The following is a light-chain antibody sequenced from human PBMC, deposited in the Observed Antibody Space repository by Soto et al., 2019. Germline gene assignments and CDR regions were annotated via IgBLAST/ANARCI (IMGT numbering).Light chain of an antibody. CDR1: SSDVGGYNY. CDR2: GVS. V-gene: IGLV2-8*01. J-gene: IGLJ1*01. CDR3: SSYAGSTPYV. Sequence: QSALTQPPSASGSPGQSVTISCTGTSSDVGGYNYVSWYQQHPGKAPKLMIYGVSKRPSGVPDRFSGSKSGNTASLTVSGLQAEDEADYYCSSYAGSTPYVFGTGTKLTVL.